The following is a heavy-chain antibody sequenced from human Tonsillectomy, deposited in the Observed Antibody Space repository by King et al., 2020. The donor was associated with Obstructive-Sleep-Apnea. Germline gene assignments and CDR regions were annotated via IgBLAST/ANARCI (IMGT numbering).Heavy chain of an antibody. D-gene: IGHD3-22*01. CDR1: GYSFTSYW. Sequence: LQLVQSGAEVKKPGESLKISCKGSGYSFTSYWIGWVRQMPGKGLEWMGIIYPGDSDTRYSPSFQGQVTISADKSISTAYLQWSSLKASDTAMYYCASLGPYYYDSSGYYLVGAFDIWGQGTMVTVSS. CDR2: IYPGDSDT. J-gene: IGHJ3*02. V-gene: IGHV5-51*01. CDR3: ASLGPYYYDSSGYYLVGAFDI.